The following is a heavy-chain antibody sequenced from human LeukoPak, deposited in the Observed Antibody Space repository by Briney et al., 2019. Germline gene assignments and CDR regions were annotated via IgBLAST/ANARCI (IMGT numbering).Heavy chain of an antibody. CDR2: LSWNGGET. D-gene: IGHD3-16*01. CDR3: ARRAYPYHYYMDV. V-gene: IGHV3-20*04. CDR1: GFTFNNHG. Sequence: GGSLRLSCAASGFTFNNHGMSWVRQAPGKGLEWVSSLSWNGGETRYADSVKGRFTIYRDNAKNSLYLQMNSPRAEDTALYYCARRAYPYHYYMDVWGKGATVTVSS. J-gene: IGHJ6*03.